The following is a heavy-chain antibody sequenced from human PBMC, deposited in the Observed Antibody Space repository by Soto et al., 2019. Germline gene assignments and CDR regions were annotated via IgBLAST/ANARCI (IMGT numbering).Heavy chain of an antibody. V-gene: IGHV1-69*06. CDR1: GGTLSKFV. Sequence: QVQLVQSGAEMKKPGSSVKVSCRASGGTLSKFVVSWVRQAPGQGLEWMGGIIPLFGTTNYAQKFQGRVTITADKSTTTAYMELSRLRSDHTAVYYCASREGVAGPATYISPGYYFDCWGQGTLVTVSS. D-gene: IGHD2-15*01. CDR2: IIPLFGTT. J-gene: IGHJ4*02. CDR3: ASREGVAGPATYISPGYYFDC.